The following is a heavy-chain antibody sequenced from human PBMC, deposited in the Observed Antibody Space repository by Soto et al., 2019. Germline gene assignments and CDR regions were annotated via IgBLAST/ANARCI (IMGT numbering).Heavy chain of an antibody. J-gene: IGHJ4*02. CDR1: GFTFSSYA. D-gene: IGHD6-13*01. CDR3: AKENGYSSSWFEFDY. CDR2: ISGSGGST. Sequence: EVQLLESGGGLVQPGGSLRLSYAAYGFTFSSYAMSWVRQAPGKGLEWVSAISGSGGSTYYADSVKGRFTISRDNSKNTLYLQMNSLRAEDTAVYYCAKENGYSSSWFEFDYWGQGTLVTVSS. V-gene: IGHV3-23*01.